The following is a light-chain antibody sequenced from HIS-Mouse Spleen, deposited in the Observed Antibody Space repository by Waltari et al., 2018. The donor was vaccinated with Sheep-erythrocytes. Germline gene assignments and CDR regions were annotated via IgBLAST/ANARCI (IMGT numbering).Light chain of an antibody. J-gene: IGLJ3*02. Sequence: QSALTQPASVSGSPGQSITISCTGTSSDVGSYNLVSWYQQHPGKAPKLMIYEGSKRLAGVSNRCAGSKSGNTASLTISGLKAEDEADYYCCSYAGSSTPWVFGGGTKLTVL. CDR2: EGS. CDR3: CSYAGSSTPWV. V-gene: IGLV2-23*01. CDR1: SSDVGSYNL.